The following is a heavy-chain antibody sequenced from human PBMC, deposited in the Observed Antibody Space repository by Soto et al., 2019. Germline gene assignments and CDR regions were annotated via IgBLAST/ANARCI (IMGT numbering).Heavy chain of an antibody. CDR3: ARLAAAGHGDY. J-gene: IGHJ4*02. Sequence: SETLSLTCTVSGGSISSYYWSWIRQPPGKGLEWIGYIYYSGGTNYNPSLKSRVTISVDTTKNQFSVTRSSVTAADTAVYYCARLAAAGHGDYWGQGTLVTVSS. V-gene: IGHV4-59*08. D-gene: IGHD6-13*01. CDR2: IYYSGGT. CDR1: GGSISSYY.